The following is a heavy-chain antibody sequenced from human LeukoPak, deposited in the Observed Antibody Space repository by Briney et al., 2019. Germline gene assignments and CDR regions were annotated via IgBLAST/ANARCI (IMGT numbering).Heavy chain of an antibody. CDR1: GGSISSYY. Sequence: SETLSLTYTVSGGSISSYYWSWIRQPPGKGLEWNAYIYYSGSTNYNPSLKSRVTISVDTSKNQFSLKLSSVTAADTALYYCARRYGSGSSGTFDYWGQGTLVTVSS. D-gene: IGHD3-10*01. V-gene: IGHV4-59*01. J-gene: IGHJ4*02. CDR3: ARRYGSGSSGTFDY. CDR2: IYYSGST.